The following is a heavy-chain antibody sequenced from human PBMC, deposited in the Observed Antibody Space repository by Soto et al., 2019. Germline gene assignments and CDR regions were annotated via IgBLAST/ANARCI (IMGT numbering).Heavy chain of an antibody. D-gene: IGHD2-2*01. CDR3: AREASVLIPAAEPSRFDS. Sequence: ASVKVSCKGFGYSFMKYGINWVRQAPGQGLEWVGWISPYSGYTHSAQKFHGRLTLTTDTAASTAYMELRILRSADTALYYCAREASVLIPAAEPSRFDSWGQGTLVTVSS. J-gene: IGHJ4*02. CDR2: ISPYSGYT. V-gene: IGHV1-18*01. CDR1: GYSFMKYG.